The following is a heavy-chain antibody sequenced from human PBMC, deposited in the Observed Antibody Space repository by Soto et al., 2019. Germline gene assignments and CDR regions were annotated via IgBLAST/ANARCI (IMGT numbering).Heavy chain of an antibody. D-gene: IGHD3-3*01. CDR3: AKDRAFLEWLLPPPYYGMDV. V-gene: IGHV3-30*04. Sequence: GGSLRLSCTASGFLFNTYAMHWVRQAPGKGLEWVAVISYDGSNKYYADSVKGRFTISRDNSKNTLYLQMNSLRAEDTAVYYCAKDRAFLEWLLPPPYYGMDVWGQGTTVTVSS. J-gene: IGHJ6*02. CDR2: ISYDGSNK. CDR1: GFLFNTYA.